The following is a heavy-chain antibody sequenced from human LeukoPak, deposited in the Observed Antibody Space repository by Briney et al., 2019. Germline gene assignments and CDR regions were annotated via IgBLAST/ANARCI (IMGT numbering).Heavy chain of an antibody. J-gene: IGHJ4*02. CDR1: GFTFSSYS. CDR3: VRDPDALDY. Sequence: GGSLRLSCSASGFTFSSYSMNWVRQAPGKGLEWVSYIRSSGSPIYYADSVKGRFTISRDNAKNSLYLQMSSLRDEDTGVYYCVRDPDALDYWGQGTLVTVSS. V-gene: IGHV3-48*02. CDR2: IRSSGSPI.